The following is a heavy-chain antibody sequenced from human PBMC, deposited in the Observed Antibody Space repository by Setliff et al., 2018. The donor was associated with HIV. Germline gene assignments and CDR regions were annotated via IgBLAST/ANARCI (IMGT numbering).Heavy chain of an antibody. V-gene: IGHV4-39*02. Sequence: PSETLSLTCTVSGGSISINNYYWAWIRQAPGKGLEWIGEIFHNGTINFNPSLRSRVSMSIDTSKNQFSLKLTSVTAADTAIYYCARGRDYTGSWFRPFYLDFWGHGNLVTVSS. CDR2: IFHNGTI. CDR1: GGSISINNYY. D-gene: IGHD3-3*01. CDR3: ARGRDYTGSWFRPFYLDF. J-gene: IGHJ4*01.